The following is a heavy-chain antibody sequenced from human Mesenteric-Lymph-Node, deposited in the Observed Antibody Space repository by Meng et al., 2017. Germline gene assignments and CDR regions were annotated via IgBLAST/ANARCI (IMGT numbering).Heavy chain of an antibody. D-gene: IGHD3-22*01. Sequence: QAQLQLSGSGLVKPSQTFSRTCTVSGGSISSGGHSWSWIRQHPGKGLEWIAYIYYSGSTYYNPSLKSRVILSVDTSKNQFSLKLSSVTAADTAVYYCARVDSSGYFLDYWGQGTLVTVSS. CDR1: GGSISSGGHS. CDR3: ARVDSSGYFLDY. V-gene: IGHV4-31*03. CDR2: IYYSGST. J-gene: IGHJ4*01.